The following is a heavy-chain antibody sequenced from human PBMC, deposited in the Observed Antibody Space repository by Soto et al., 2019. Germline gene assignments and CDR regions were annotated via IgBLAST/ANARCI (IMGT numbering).Heavy chain of an antibody. CDR3: VRTSLVVAAATREDY. D-gene: IGHD2-15*01. V-gene: IGHV3-74*01. Sequence: EVQLVESGGGLVQPGGSLRLSCAASGFTFSSYGMHWVRQAPGKRLWWVSRINSDGRSTSYADSVKGRFTISRDNAKNTLYLQMNSLRAEDTAVYYCVRTSLVVAAATREDYWGQGTLVTVSS. CDR1: GFTFSSYG. J-gene: IGHJ4*02. CDR2: INSDGRST.